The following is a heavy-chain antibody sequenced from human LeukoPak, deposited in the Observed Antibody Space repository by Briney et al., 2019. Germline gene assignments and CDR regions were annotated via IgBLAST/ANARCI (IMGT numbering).Heavy chain of an antibody. J-gene: IGHJ6*02. D-gene: IGHD5-18*01. CDR2: IRSKSCGGTT. CDR3: TRGPLQLWVYYGMDV. V-gene: IGHV3-49*04. Sequence: GGSLRLSCTASGFTFLDHVMSGVRQAPGKGLEGVGFIRSKSCGGTTEYAASVKGRFTISRDDSKSSDNLKMTRLKNENTAVYYCTRGPLQLWVYYGMDVWGQGTTVTVSS. CDR1: GFTFLDHV.